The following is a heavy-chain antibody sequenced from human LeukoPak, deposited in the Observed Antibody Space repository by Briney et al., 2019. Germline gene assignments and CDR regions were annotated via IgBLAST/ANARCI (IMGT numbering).Heavy chain of an antibody. Sequence: GGSLRLSCAASGFTFSNAWMSWVRQAPGKGLEWVSVIYSGGSTYYADSVKGRFNISRDNSKNTLYLQMNSLRGEDTAVYYCARTSPYYFDYWGQGTLVTVSS. V-gene: IGHV3-66*01. CDR1: GFTFSNAW. J-gene: IGHJ4*02. CDR3: ARTSPYYFDY. CDR2: IYSGGST.